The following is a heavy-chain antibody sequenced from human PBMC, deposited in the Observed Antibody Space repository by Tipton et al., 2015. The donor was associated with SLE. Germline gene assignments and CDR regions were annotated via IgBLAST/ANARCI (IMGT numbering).Heavy chain of an antibody. CDR1: GDTISDHY. D-gene: IGHD6-19*01. CDR3: ARDHPVAGPFDY. V-gene: IGHV4-34*09. Sequence: LRLSCTVSGDTISDHYWSWIRQPPGKGLEWIGEINQSGSTNYNPSLKSRLIMSVDASKNQFSLKLSSVTAADTAVYYCARDHPVAGPFDYWGQGTLVTVSS. CDR2: INQSGST. J-gene: IGHJ4*02.